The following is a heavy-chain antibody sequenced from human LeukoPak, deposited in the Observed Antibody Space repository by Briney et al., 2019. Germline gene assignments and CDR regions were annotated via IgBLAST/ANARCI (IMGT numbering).Heavy chain of an antibody. J-gene: IGHJ5*02. CDR1: GYTFTGYY. CDR2: INPNSGGT. D-gene: IGHD2-15*01. CDR3: AREGGPSIVVVVAATLNNWFDP. Sequence: GASVKVSCKASGYTFTGYYMHWVRQAPGQGLEWMGWINPNSGGTNYAQKFQGRVTMTRDTSISTAYMELSRLRSDDTAVYYCAREGGPSIVVVVAATLNNWFDPWGQGTLVTVSS. V-gene: IGHV1-2*02.